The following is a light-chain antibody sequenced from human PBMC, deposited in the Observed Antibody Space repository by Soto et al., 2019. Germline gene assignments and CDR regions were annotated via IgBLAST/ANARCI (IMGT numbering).Light chain of an antibody. CDR3: QQYYSSPFT. V-gene: IGKV4-1*01. CDR2: WAS. Sequence: DIVMTQSPDSLAVSLGDRSTINCKSSQSVLYSSNDKNYLAWYQQKPGQPPRLLIYWASTRESGVPDRVTGGGSGTDFTLTISSLQAEDVAVYYCQQYYSSPFTFGPGTKVDIK. CDR1: QSVLYSSNDKNY. J-gene: IGKJ3*01.